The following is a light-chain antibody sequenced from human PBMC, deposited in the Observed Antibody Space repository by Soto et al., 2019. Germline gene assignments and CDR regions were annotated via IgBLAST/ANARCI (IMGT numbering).Light chain of an antibody. V-gene: IGKV3-20*01. CDR1: QSIRNNY. CDR3: QQYGSSPRT. CDR2: GAS. J-gene: IGKJ1*01. Sequence: EIVLTQSPGTLSVSPGERATLSCRASQSIRNNYLAWYQQKSGQAPRLLIYGASTTAKDTPDRFSGSGSGTDFTLTISRLEPEDYAVYFCQQYGSSPRTFGQGTKVEIK.